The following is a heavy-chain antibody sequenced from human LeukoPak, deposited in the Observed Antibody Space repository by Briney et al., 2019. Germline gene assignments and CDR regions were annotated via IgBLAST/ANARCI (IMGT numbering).Heavy chain of an antibody. CDR2: IYHGGST. D-gene: IGHD6-19*01. CDR1: GGSISSNNW. V-gene: IGHV4-4*02. J-gene: IGHJ4*02. CDR3: ARCGIGVAGTYFDY. Sequence: AETLSLTCAVSGGSISSNNWWSWVSQPPGKGLEGIVEIYHGGSTNYNPSLQSRVTISVDKSKNQFSLKLSSVTAADTAVYYCARCGIGVAGTYFDYWGQGTLVTVSS.